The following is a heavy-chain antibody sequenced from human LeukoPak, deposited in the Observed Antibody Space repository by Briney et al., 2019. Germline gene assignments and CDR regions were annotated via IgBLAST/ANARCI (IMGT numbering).Heavy chain of an antibody. CDR1: GGSISSSSYY. V-gene: IGHV4-39*01. Sequence: PSETLSLTCTVSGGSISSSSYYWGWIRQPPGKGLEWIGSIYYSGSTYYKPSLKSRVTISADTSKSQFSLKLSSVTAADTAVYYCARHDHYADAYYMDVWGKGTTVTISS. D-gene: IGHD4-17*01. CDR2: IYYSGST. J-gene: IGHJ6*03. CDR3: ARHDHYADAYYMDV.